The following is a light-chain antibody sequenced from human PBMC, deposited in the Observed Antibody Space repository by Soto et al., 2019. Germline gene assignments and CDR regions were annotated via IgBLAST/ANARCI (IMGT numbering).Light chain of an antibody. V-gene: IGLV2-14*01. CDR3: STWRGSGV. CDR2: EVT. CDR1: SSDVGRYNY. Sequence: QSALAQPDSVSGSPGQSITISCTGTSSDVGRYNYVSWYQQHPGKAPKLILYEVTNRPSGVSNRFSGSKSGNTASLTITGLQADDEADYYCSTWRGSGVFGNGPKANV. J-gene: IGLJ1*01.